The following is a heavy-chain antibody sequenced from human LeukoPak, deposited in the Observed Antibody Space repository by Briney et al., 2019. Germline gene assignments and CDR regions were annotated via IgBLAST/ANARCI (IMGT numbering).Heavy chain of an antibody. CDR3: SRDPRRLDY. V-gene: IGHV3-11*06. CDR1: RFTFSDYY. J-gene: IGHJ4*02. CDR2: ISPNSGDI. Sequence: GGSLRLSCAAFRFTFSDYYMTWIRQAPGKGLEWVSYISPNSGDIKYADSVKGRFTISRDNAKKSLYLQMNSLTAEDTSVYYCSRDPRRLDYWGRGALVTVSS.